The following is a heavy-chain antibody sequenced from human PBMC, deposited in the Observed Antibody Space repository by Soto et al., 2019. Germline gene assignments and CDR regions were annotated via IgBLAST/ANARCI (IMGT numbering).Heavy chain of an antibody. CDR3: ARGWRNRSAYKPPFGY. CDR2: ISAYNGNT. D-gene: IGHD3-3*01. Sequence: ASVKVSCTASGYTFTSYGISCVRQAPGQGLEWMGWISAYNGNTNYAQKLQGRVTMTTDTSTSTAYMELRSLRSDDTAVYFCARGWRNRSAYKPPFGYWGQGTLVTVSS. CDR1: GYTFTSYG. V-gene: IGHV1-18*01. J-gene: IGHJ4*02.